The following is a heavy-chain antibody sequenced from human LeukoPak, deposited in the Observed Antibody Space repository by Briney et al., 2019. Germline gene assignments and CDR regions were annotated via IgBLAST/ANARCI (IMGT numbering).Heavy chain of an antibody. CDR2: INPNSGGT. CDR3: ATTPDDYYYYGMDV. Sequence: ASVKVSCKASGYTFTGYYMHWVRQAPGQGLEWMGWINPNSGGTNYAQKFQGRVTMTRDTSISTAYMELSRLRSDDTAVYYCATTPDDYYYYGMDVWGQGTTVTVSS. CDR1: GYTFTGYY. J-gene: IGHJ6*02. V-gene: IGHV1-2*02.